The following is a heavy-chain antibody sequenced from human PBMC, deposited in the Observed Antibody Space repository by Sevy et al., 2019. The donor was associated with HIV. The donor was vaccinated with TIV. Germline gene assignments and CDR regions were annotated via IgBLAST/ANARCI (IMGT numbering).Heavy chain of an antibody. Sequence: GGSLRLSCAASGFTFSNYAMSWVRQAPGKGLEWVSSISGSGGNTYYADSVKGRFTISRDNSRNTLYLQMNSLRADDTAVYYCAKSDYHFWGGQAGGYYFDYWGQGTLVTVSS. V-gene: IGHV3-23*01. CDR1: GFTFSNYA. CDR3: AKSDYHFWGGQAGGYYFDY. J-gene: IGHJ4*02. D-gene: IGHD3-3*01. CDR2: ISGSGGNT.